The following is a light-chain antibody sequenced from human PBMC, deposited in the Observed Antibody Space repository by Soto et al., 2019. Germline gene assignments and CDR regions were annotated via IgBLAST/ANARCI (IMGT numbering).Light chain of an antibody. CDR3: QQHISYPYT. Sequence: DIQMTQSLSTVSASVGDGVTITCRASQSISTWFAWYQQKPGKAPNLLIYDASTLESGGPSGFSGSGSGTEFTLPICRLQPDDSATCYCQQHISYPYTFGQGTKLEIQ. CDR2: DAS. V-gene: IGKV1-5*01. CDR1: QSISTW. J-gene: IGKJ2*01.